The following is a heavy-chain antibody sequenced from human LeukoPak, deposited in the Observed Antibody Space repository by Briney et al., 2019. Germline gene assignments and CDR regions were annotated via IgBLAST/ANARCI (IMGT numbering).Heavy chain of an antibody. CDR3: ARIYCTTANRVRWCMWY. J-gene: IGHJ4*02. V-gene: IGHV3-30-3*01. Sequence: GRSLRLSCAVSGFTFSSYAMHWVRDAPGKGLGWVAVISYDGSNKYYTDSSMDRFPISRKNPKNTLYLEMNSLRAEDTAVYYCARIYCTTANRVRWCMWYWGQGTLVTVSS. CDR1: GFTFSSYA. CDR2: ISYDGSNK. D-gene: IGHD2-8*01.